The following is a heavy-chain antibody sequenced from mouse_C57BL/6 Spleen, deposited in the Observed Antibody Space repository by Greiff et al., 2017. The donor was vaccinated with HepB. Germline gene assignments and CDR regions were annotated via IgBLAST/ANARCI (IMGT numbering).Heavy chain of an antibody. D-gene: IGHD1-1*01. J-gene: IGHJ4*01. CDR1: GFTFSSYT. V-gene: IGHV5-9*01. CDR3: AISITTGVATGAMDY. Sequence: EVQGVESGGGLVKPGGSLKLSCAASGFTFSSYTMSWVRQTPEKRLEWVATISGGGGNTYYPDSVKGRFTIARDNAKNTLYLQMSSLRSEDTALYYCAISITTGVATGAMDYWGQGTSVTVSS. CDR2: ISGGGGNT.